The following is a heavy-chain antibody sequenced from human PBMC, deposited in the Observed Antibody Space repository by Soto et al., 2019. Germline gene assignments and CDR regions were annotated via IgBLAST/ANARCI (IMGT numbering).Heavy chain of an antibody. CDR3: ARDGGRHSGGLDY. CDR2: IIPIFGTA. Sequence: QVQLVQSGAEVKKPGSSVKVSCKACGGTFSSYSLNWVRQATGQGLEWMGEIIPIFGTANYAQKFQGRVTITADESTSTAYMELSSLRSEDTAVYYCARDGGRHSGGLDYWGQGTLVTVSS. J-gene: IGHJ4*02. CDR1: GGTFSSYS. V-gene: IGHV1-69*01. D-gene: IGHD1-26*01.